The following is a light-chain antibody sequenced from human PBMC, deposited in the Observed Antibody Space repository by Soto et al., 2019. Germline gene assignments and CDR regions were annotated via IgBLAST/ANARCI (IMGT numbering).Light chain of an antibody. CDR3: QQYNNWPRT. J-gene: IGKJ1*01. CDR2: GAS. Sequence: EIVMTHSPATLSVSPWERATLSCGASQSVSSDLAWYHQKPGQAPRLLIYGASTRATGIPARFSGSGSGTEFTLTINSLQSEDFAVYYCQQYNNWPRTFGQGTKVDIK. CDR1: QSVSSD. V-gene: IGKV3-15*01.